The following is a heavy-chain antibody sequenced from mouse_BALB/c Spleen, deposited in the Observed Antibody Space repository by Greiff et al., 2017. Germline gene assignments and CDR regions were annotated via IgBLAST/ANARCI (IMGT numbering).Heavy chain of an antibody. V-gene: IGHV5-9-1*01. J-gene: IGHJ4*01. CDR1: GFTFSSYA. Sequence: EVMLVESGGGLVKPGGSLKLSCAASGFTFSSYAMSWVRQTPEKRLEWVATISSGGSYTYYPDSVKGRFTISRDNAKNTLYLQMSSLRSEDTAMYYCARTGTNAMDYWGQGTSVTVSS. CDR3: ARTGTNAMDY. CDR2: ISSGGSYT. D-gene: IGHD4-1*01.